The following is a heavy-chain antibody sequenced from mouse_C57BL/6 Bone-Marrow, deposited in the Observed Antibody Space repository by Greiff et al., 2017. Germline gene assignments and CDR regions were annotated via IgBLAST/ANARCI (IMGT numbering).Heavy chain of an antibody. CDR2: IYPGDGDT. Sequence: VQLQESGPELVKPGASVKISCKASGYAFSSSWMNWVKQRPGKGLEWIGRIYPGDGDTNYNGKFKGKATLTADKSSSAAYMQLSSLTSEDSAVYCGTRFRGYYVRYFDVWGTGTTVTVSS. V-gene: IGHV1-82*01. CDR1: GYAFSSSW. CDR3: TRFRGYYVRYFDV. D-gene: IGHD2-3*01. J-gene: IGHJ1*03.